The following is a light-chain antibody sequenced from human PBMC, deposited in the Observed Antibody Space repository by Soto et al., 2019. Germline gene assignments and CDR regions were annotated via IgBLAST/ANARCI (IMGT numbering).Light chain of an antibody. CDR3: TSYRGSGIFEV. V-gene: IGLV2-14*01. CDR2: DVT. Sequence: QSVLTQPASVSGSPGQSITISCTGTSSDIGVYNYVSWYQQHPGKAPKLMIYDVTKRPSGVSNRFSGSKSGNTASLTISGLQTEDEADYYCTSYRGSGIFEVFGGGTKLTVL. J-gene: IGLJ2*01. CDR1: SSDIGVYNY.